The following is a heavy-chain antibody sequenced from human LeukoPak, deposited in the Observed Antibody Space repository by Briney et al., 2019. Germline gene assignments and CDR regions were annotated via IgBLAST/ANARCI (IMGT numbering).Heavy chain of an antibody. CDR1: GFTFSSYS. Sequence: GGSLRLSCAASGFTFSSYSMNWVRQAPGKGLEWVSSISSSSSYIYYADSVKGRFTISRDNAKNSLYLQMNSLRAEDTAVYYCARDWRYCTNGVCYTAHAFDIWGQGTMVTVSS. D-gene: IGHD2-8*01. V-gene: IGHV3-21*01. J-gene: IGHJ3*02. CDR3: ARDWRYCTNGVCYTAHAFDI. CDR2: ISSSSSYI.